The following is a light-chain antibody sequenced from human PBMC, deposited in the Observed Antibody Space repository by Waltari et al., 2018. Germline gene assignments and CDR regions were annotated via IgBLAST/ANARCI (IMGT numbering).Light chain of an antibody. CDR2: EVS. J-gene: IGLJ2*01. Sequence: QSALAQPPSASGSPGQSVTISCTGTSSDVGGYNYVSWYQQHPGKAPKLMIYEVSKRPSGVPDHFSGSKSGNTASLTVSGLQAEDEAAYYCSSYAGSNFVVFGGGTKVTVL. CDR3: SSYAGSNFVV. V-gene: IGLV2-8*01. CDR1: SSDVGGYNY.